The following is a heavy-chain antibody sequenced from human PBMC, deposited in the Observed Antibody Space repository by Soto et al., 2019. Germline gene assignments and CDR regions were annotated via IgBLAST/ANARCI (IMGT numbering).Heavy chain of an antibody. Sequence: GESLKISCKGSGYSFTSYWIGWVRQMPGKGLEWMGIIYPGDSDTRYSPSFQGQVTISADKSISTAYLQWSSLKASDTAMYYCARTSGWGYQLLEVFDYWGQGTLVTVSS. D-gene: IGHD2-2*01. CDR1: GYSFTSYW. CDR3: ARTSGWGYQLLEVFDY. J-gene: IGHJ4*02. V-gene: IGHV5-51*01. CDR2: IYPGDSDT.